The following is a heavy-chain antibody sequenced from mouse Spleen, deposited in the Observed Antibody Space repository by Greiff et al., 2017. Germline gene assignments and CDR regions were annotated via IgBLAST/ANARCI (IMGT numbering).Heavy chain of an antibody. CDR2: ILPGSGST. CDR3: ARLAYYYGSSHWYFDV. Sequence: QVQLQQSGAELMKPGASVKLSCKATGYTFTGYWIEWVKQRPGHGLEWIGEILPGSGSTNYNEKFKGKATFTADTSSNTAYMQLSSLTTEDSAIYYCARLAYYYGSSHWYFDVWGAGTTVTVSS. CDR1: GYTFTGYW. V-gene: IGHV1-9*01. D-gene: IGHD1-1*01. J-gene: IGHJ1*01.